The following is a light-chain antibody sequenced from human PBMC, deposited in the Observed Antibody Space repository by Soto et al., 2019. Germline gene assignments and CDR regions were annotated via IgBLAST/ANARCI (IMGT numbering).Light chain of an antibody. V-gene: IGKV1D-16*01. CDR2: AAS. Sequence: DIQMTQSPSSLSASVGDRVTITCRASQGISSRLAWYQQKPEKEPKSLIYAASSLQSGVPSRFIGSGSGTDFILTSSSLQPEDFATYYCQQYNSYPTTFGGGTKAEIK. CDR3: QQYNSYPTT. CDR1: QGISSR. J-gene: IGKJ4*01.